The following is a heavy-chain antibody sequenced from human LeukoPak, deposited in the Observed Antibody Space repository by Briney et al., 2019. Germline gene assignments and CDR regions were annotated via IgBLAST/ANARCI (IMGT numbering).Heavy chain of an antibody. CDR2: ISSSSSTI. Sequence: PGGSLRLSCAASGFTFSSYSMNWVRQAPGKGLEWVSYISSSSSTIYYADSVKGRFTISRDNAKNSLYLQMNSLRAEDTAVYYCARGEDDSSGYPGLLDYWGQGTLVTVSS. D-gene: IGHD3-22*01. J-gene: IGHJ4*02. CDR3: ARGEDDSSGYPGLLDY. CDR1: GFTFSSYS. V-gene: IGHV3-48*04.